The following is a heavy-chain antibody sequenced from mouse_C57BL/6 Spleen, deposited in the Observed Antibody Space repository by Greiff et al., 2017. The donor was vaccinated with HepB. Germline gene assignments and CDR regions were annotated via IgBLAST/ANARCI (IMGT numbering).Heavy chain of an antibody. D-gene: IGHD1-1*02. Sequence: EVQLQQSGAELVKPGASVKLSCTASGFNIKDYYMHWVKQRTEQGLEWIGRIDPEDGETKYATKFQGKATITADTSSNTAYRQLSSLASEDTAVYNWARAHGGNIDYWGQGTTLTVSS. J-gene: IGHJ2*01. CDR1: GFNIKDYY. V-gene: IGHV14-2*01. CDR2: IDPEDGET. CDR3: ARAHGGNIDY.